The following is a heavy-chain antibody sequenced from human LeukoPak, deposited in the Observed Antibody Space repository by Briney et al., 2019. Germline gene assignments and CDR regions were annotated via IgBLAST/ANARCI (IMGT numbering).Heavy chain of an antibody. D-gene: IGHD1-14*01. J-gene: IGHJ4*02. CDR3: AKATGYLL. CDR2: ISNSDYST. V-gene: IGHV3-23*01. CDR1: GFTFSSHS. Sequence: PGGSLRLSCGASGFTFSSHSMDWVRQAPGKGLEWVSTISNSDYSTYYADSVKGRFTISRANSENTLYLQMNNLRAEDTAVYYCAKATGYLLWGQGTLVTVSS.